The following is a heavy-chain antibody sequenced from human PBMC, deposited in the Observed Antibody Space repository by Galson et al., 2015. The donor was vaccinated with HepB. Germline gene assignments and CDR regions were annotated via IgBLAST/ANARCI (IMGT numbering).Heavy chain of an antibody. CDR1: GFSLNTGGVG. V-gene: IGHV2-5*01. CDR3: AHRIYSSDGEGFDY. J-gene: IGHJ4*02. CDR2: FSWNDDK. Sequence: SGFSLNTGGVGVGWIRQPPGKALEWLALFSWNDDKSYSPSLESRLTITKDTSKNQVVLTMTNMDPVDTATYYCAHRIYSSDGEGFDYWGQGTLVTVSS. D-gene: IGHD6-19*01.